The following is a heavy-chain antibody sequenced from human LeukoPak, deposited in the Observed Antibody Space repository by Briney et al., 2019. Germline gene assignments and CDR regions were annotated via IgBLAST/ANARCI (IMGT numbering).Heavy chain of an antibody. CDR2: IYYSGST. CDR3: ARRGNSGDYWGIDY. Sequence: SETLSLTCTVSGGSISSYYWIWIRQPPGKGLEWIGYIYYSGSTNYNPSLKSRVTISVDTSKNQFSLKLSSVIAADTAVYYCARRGNSGDYWGIDYWGQGTLATVSS. CDR1: GGSISSYY. D-gene: IGHD4-17*01. J-gene: IGHJ4*02. V-gene: IGHV4-59*08.